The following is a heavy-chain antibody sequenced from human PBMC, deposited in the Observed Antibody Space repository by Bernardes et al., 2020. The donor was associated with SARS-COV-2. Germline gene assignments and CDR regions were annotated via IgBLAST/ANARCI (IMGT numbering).Heavy chain of an antibody. J-gene: IGHJ4*02. V-gene: IGHV3-23*01. CDR3: AKDGPNYYDSSGYYFYDY. CDR1: GFTFSSYA. CDR2: ISGSGGST. Sequence: GSLRLSCAASGFTFSSYAMSWVRQAPGKGLEWVSAISGSGGSTYYADSVKGRFTISRDNSKNTLYLQMNSLRAEDTAVYYCAKDGPNYYDSSGYYFYDYWGQGTLVTVSS. D-gene: IGHD3-22*01.